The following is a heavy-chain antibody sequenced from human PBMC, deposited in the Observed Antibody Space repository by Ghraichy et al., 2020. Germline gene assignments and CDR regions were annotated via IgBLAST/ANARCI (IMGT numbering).Heavy chain of an antibody. CDR1: GGSFSGYY. CDR2: INHSGST. D-gene: IGHD3-22*01. J-gene: IGHJ6*02. V-gene: IGHV4-34*01. CDR3: ARVDDSSGSLYMDV. Sequence: SETLSLTCAVYGGSFSGYYWSWIRQPPGKGLEWIGEINHSGSTNYNPSLKSRVTISVDTSKNQFSLKLSSVTAADTAVYYCARVDDSSGSLYMDVWGQGTTVTVSS.